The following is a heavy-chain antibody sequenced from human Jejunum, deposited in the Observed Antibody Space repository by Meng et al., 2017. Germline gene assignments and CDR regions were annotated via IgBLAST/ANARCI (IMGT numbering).Heavy chain of an antibody. CDR3: ARAAAGENGEEINTWFAA. V-gene: IGHV3-30*01. CDR2: ISSDGNNI. CDR1: GFTLNNYP. J-gene: IGHJ5*01. D-gene: IGHD2-8*01. Sequence: GESLKISCATSGFTLNNYPMHWVRQAPGKGLEWVTIISSDGNNIHYADSVKGRVTTSRDNSKNTLYLQMDSLRVEDTAVYCCARAAAGENGEEINTWFAAWGHG.